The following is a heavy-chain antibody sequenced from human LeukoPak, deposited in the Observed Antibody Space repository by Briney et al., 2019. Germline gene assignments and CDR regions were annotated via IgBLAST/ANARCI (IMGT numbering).Heavy chain of an antibody. CDR2: NYYLGST. Sequence: ASETLSLTCTVSGGSISSYYWSWIRQPPGKGLEWTGYNYYLGSTKYNPSLTSRVNISVDTSKNQFSLKLSSVTAADTAVYYCALSGNYAFGPFDYWGQGTLVTVSS. D-gene: IGHD3-3*01. J-gene: IGHJ4*02. CDR1: GGSISSYY. V-gene: IGHV4-59*01. CDR3: ALSGNYAFGPFDY.